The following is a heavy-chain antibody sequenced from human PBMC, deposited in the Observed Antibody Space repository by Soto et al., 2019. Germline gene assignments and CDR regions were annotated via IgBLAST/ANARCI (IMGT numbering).Heavy chain of an antibody. Sequence: VGSLRLSCAASGFTFSSYAMSWVRQAPGKGLEWVSAISGSGGSTYYADSVKGRFTISRDNSKNTLYLQMNSLRAEDTAVYYCAKDLRIYCSGGSCRTLDYWGQGTLVTVSS. J-gene: IGHJ4*02. CDR2: ISGSGGST. D-gene: IGHD2-15*01. V-gene: IGHV3-23*01. CDR3: AKDLRIYCSGGSCRTLDY. CDR1: GFTFSSYA.